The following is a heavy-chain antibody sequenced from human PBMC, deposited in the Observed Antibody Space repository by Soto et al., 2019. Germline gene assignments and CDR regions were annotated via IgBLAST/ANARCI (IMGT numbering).Heavy chain of an antibody. Sequence: QVQLVQSGAEVKKPGASVKVSCKASGYTFTSYGISWVRQAPGQGLAWMGWISAYNGNTNYAQKLQGRVTMTTDTSTSTAYMELRSLRSDDTAVYYCARDSHYGDYAFYFDYWGQGTLVTVSS. CDR2: ISAYNGNT. CDR1: GYTFTSYG. CDR3: ARDSHYGDYAFYFDY. V-gene: IGHV1-18*01. J-gene: IGHJ4*02. D-gene: IGHD4-17*01.